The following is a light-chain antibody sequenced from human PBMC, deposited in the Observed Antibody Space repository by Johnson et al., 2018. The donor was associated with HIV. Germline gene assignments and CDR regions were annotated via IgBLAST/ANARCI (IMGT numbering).Light chain of an antibody. J-gene: IGLJ1*01. CDR3: QSWDSSLSVGSYVVYV. CDR2: ENN. CDR1: SSNIGNNY. Sequence: QSVLTQPPSVSAAPGQKVTISCSGSSSNIGNNYVSWYQQLPGTAPKLLIYENNKRPSGIPDRFSGSKSGTSATLGITGLQTGDDAYYYCQSWDSSLSVGSYVVYVFGTGTKVTVL. V-gene: IGLV1-51*02.